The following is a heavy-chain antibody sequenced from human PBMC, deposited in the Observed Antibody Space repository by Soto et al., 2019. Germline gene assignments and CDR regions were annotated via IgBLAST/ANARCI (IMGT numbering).Heavy chain of an antibody. Sequence: GGSLRLSCAASGFTFSSYGMHWVRQAPGKGLEWVAVISYDGSNKYYADSVKGRFTISRDNSKNTLYLQMNSLRAEDTAVYYCAKEYCSSTSCYQAPYYYGMDVWGQGTTVTVSS. D-gene: IGHD2-2*01. CDR1: GFTFSSYG. J-gene: IGHJ6*02. V-gene: IGHV3-30*18. CDR3: AKEYCSSTSCYQAPYYYGMDV. CDR2: ISYDGSNK.